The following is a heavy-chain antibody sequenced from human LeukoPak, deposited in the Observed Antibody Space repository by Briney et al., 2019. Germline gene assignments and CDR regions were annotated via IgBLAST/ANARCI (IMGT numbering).Heavy chain of an antibody. CDR3: ARDGLRSCTSASCYPGEDAFDI. J-gene: IGHJ3*02. CDR1: GYTINSYA. Sequence: ASVKVSCKASGYTINSYAMNWVRQAPGQGLEWMAWINTNTGNPTYAQGFTGRFVFSLDTSISTAYLHISGLKAEDTAVYYCARDGLRSCTSASCYPGEDAFDIWGQGTMVTVSS. V-gene: IGHV7-4-1*02. CDR2: INTNTGNP. D-gene: IGHD2-2*01.